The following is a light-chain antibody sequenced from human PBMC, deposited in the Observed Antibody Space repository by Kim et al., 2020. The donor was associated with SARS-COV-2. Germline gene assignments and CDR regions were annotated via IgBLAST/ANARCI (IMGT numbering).Light chain of an antibody. CDR2: SNN. J-gene: IGLJ3*02. Sequence: ELTQPPSASGTPGQRVTISCSGSNSNIGSNTVNWCQQLPGTAPKLLIYSNNQRPSGVPDRFSGSKSGTSASLAISGLQSEDEADYYCAAWDDNLNAWVFGGGTQLTVL. CDR3: AAWDDNLNAWV. CDR1: NSNIGSNT. V-gene: IGLV1-44*01.